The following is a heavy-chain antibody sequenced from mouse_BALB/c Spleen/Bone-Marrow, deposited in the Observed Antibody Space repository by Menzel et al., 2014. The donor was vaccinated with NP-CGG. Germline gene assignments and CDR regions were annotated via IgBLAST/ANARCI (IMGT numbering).Heavy chain of an antibody. D-gene: IGHD1-1*01. CDR2: INPYNDGT. J-gene: IGHJ2*01. CDR3: ARGVYYYGSSPYYFDY. CDR1: GYTFTSYV. Sequence: VQLQQSGPELVKPGASVKMSCKASGYTFTSYVMHWVKQTPGQGLEWIGYINPYNDGTKYNEKFKGKATLTSDKSSSTAYMELSSLTSEDSAVYYRARGVYYYGSSPYYFDYWGQGTTLTVSS. V-gene: IGHV1-14*01.